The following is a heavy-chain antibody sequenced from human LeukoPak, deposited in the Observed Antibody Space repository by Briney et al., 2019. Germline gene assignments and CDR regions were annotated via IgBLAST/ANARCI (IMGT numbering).Heavy chain of an antibody. CDR3: ATAVAAFFDY. D-gene: IGHD6-19*01. J-gene: IGHJ4*02. CDR1: GFTFSSYA. V-gene: IGHV3-33*08. Sequence: GGSLRLSCAASGFTFSSYAMSWVRQAPGKGLEWVAVLSPHGNYEYYADSVQGRFTISRDDSKNTVYLQMNSLRDEDTAVYYCATAVAAFFDYWGQGTLVAVSS. CDR2: LSPHGNYE.